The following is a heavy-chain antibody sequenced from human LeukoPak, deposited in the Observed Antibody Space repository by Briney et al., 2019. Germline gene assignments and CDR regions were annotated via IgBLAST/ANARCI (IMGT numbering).Heavy chain of an antibody. CDR3: ARDTPFSGYDFWSRRKYYYGMDV. J-gene: IGHJ6*02. CDR1: GLGFDFSRHW. V-gene: IGHV3-7*01. CDR2: INEDGSGK. D-gene: IGHD3-3*01. Sequence: PPGGSLRLSCAASGLGFDFSRHWMTWVRQAPGKGLEWVAEINEDGSGKYYVDSVKERFTISRDNAKKSFYLQMNSLRPDDTAVYYCARDTPFSGYDFWSRRKYYYGMDVWGQGTTVTVSS.